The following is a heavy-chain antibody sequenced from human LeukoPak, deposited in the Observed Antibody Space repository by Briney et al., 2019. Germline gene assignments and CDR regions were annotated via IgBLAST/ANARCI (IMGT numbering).Heavy chain of an antibody. V-gene: IGHV1-8*01. D-gene: IGHD3-22*01. CDR2: MNLNSGNT. Sequence: ASVKVSCKASGYTFTSYDINWVRQATGQGLEWMGWMNLNSGNTGYAQKFQGRVTMTTDTSTSTAYMELRSLRSDDTAVYYCARDRLSLYDSSGYYFYWGQGTLVTVSS. CDR1: GYTFTSYD. J-gene: IGHJ4*02. CDR3: ARDRLSLYDSSGYYFY.